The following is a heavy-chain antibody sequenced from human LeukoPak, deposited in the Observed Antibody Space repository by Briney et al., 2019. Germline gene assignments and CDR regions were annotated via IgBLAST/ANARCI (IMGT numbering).Heavy chain of an antibody. J-gene: IGHJ4*02. CDR3: ARDRYCSSASCYDY. CDR1: GFTFSSYS. V-gene: IGHV3-21*01. CDR2: ISSSSSYI. Sequence: GGSLRLSCAASGFTFSSYSMNWVRQAPGKGLEWVSSISSSSSYIYYADSVKGGFTISRDNAKNLLYLQMNSLRAEDTAVYYCARDRYCSSASCYDYWGQGTLVTVSS. D-gene: IGHD2-2*01.